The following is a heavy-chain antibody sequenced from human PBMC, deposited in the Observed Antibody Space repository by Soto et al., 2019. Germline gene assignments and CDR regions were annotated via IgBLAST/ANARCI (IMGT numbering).Heavy chain of an antibody. Sequence: PGGSLRLSCAASGFTFNSYGMHWVRQAPGKGLEWVASIWYDGNNDYYADSVKGRFTIYRDNSKNSLFLQMNSLRAEDTALYYCVGRGNQNWGDYWGQGTQVTVSS. CDR2: IWYDGNND. CDR1: GFTFNSYG. J-gene: IGHJ4*02. D-gene: IGHD3-10*01. CDR3: VGRGNQNWGDY. V-gene: IGHV3-33*01.